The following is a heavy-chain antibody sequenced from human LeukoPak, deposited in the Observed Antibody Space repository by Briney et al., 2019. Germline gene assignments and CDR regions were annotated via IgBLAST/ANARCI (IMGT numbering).Heavy chain of an antibody. D-gene: IGHD6-6*01. CDR3: AKDTSIAARLAPPDRYGHDY. Sequence: GGSLRLSCAASGFTFSNYGMHWVRQAPDKGLEWVAFLQNDGSDTHYADSVEGRFTISRDNSKNTLYLQMNSLRAEDTAVYYCAKDTSIAARLAPPDRYGHDYWGQGTLVTVSS. CDR1: GFTFSNYG. CDR2: LQNDGSDT. V-gene: IGHV3-30*02. J-gene: IGHJ4*02.